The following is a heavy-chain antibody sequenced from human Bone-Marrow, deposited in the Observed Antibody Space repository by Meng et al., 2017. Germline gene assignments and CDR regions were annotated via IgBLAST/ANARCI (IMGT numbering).Heavy chain of an antibody. CDR1: GFTFSSYG. J-gene: IGHJ4*02. D-gene: IGHD2-8*01. V-gene: IGHV3-7*03. Sequence: GGSLRLSCAASGFTFSSYGMHWVRQAPGKGLEWVANIKQDGSEKYYVDSVKGRFTISRDNAKNSLYLQMNSLRVEDTAIYYCAKELVSFATGGLDYWGRGILVTVSS. CDR3: AKELVSFATGGLDY. CDR2: IKQDGSEK.